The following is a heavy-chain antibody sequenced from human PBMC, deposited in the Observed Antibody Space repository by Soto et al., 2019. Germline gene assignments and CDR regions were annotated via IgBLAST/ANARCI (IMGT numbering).Heavy chain of an antibody. Sequence: QVQLVESGGGVVQPGRSLRLACAASGFTFSSYGMHWVRQAPGKGLEWVAVLSYDGSNKYYADSVKGRFTISRDNSKNTLYLQMNSLRAEDTAVYYCAKGTYNWNDYGMDVWGQGTTVTVSS. CDR3: AKGTYNWNDYGMDV. CDR2: LSYDGSNK. CDR1: GFTFSSYG. D-gene: IGHD1-20*01. J-gene: IGHJ6*02. V-gene: IGHV3-30*18.